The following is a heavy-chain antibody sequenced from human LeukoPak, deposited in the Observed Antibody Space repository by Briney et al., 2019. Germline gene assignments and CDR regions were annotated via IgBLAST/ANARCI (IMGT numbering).Heavy chain of an antibody. CDR1: GFTFSDYY. V-gene: IGHV3-11*01. D-gene: IGHD6-13*01. CDR3: ARSSGVIAAAGRNYGMDV. J-gene: IGHJ6*02. CDR2: ISSSGSTI. Sequence: GGSLRLSCAASGFTFSDYYMSWIRQAPGKGLEWVSYISSSGSTIYYADSVKGRFTIPRDNAKNSLYRQMNSLRAEDTAVYYCARSSGVIAAAGRNYGMDVWGQGTTVTVSS.